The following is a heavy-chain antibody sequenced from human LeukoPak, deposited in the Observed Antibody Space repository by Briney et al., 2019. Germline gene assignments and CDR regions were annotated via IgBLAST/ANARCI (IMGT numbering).Heavy chain of an antibody. Sequence: ASVKVSCKGNGYSFSTYGITWVRQAPGQGLEWMGWISAKNGNTKYAQKFQGRAIMTTDTSTSTAYMDLRSLISDDTAVYHCARDGASDWNDMLDHWGQGTLVTVSS. CDR2: ISAKNGNT. CDR3: ARDGASDWNDMLDH. J-gene: IGHJ4*02. V-gene: IGHV1-18*01. CDR1: GYSFSTYG. D-gene: IGHD1-1*01.